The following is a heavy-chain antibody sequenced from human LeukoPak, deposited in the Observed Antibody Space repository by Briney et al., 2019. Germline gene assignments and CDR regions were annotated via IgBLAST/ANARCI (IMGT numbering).Heavy chain of an antibody. Sequence: SGGSLRLSCAASGFTFSDYYMSWIRQAPGKGLEWVSYISSSGSTIYYADSVKGRFTISRDNAKNSLYLQMNSLRAEDTAVYYCARDLNPNYYYYGMDVWGQGTTVTVSS. J-gene: IGHJ6*02. CDR2: ISSSGSTI. CDR1: GFTFSDYY. V-gene: IGHV3-11*01. CDR3: ARDLNPNYYYYGMDV.